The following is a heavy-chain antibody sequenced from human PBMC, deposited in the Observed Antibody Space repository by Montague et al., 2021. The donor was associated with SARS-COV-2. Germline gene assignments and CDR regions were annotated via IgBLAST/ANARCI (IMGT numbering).Heavy chain of an antibody. D-gene: IGHD3-3*01. CDR3: AGATTVGGAVNWFDP. J-gene: IGHJ5*02. Sequence: SETLSLTCTVSGGSISSHFWSWIRQPPGKGLEWIGYINYSGGTNYNPSLKSRVTVSVDTTKNQFSLKVTSVTAADTAVCYCAGATTVGGAVNWFDPWGQGTQVIVSS. CDR1: GGSISSHF. V-gene: IGHV4-59*11. CDR2: INYSGGT.